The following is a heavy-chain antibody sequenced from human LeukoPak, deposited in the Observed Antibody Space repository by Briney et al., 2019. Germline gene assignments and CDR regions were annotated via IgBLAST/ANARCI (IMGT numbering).Heavy chain of an antibody. J-gene: IGHJ4*02. V-gene: IGHV3-30-3*01. D-gene: IGHD6-13*01. CDR2: ISDDGINK. CDR1: GFTFSSYV. CDR3: ARDHAALGYYFDH. Sequence: GGSLRLSCAASGFTFSSYVMHWVRQAPGKGLEWVAVISDDGINKYYADSVKGRFTISRDNSKSALFLQLNSLRAEDTAVYYCARDHAALGYYFDHWGQGTLITVSS.